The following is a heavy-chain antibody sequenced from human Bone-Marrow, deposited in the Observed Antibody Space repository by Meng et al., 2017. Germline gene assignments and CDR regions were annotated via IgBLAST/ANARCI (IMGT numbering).Heavy chain of an antibody. V-gene: IGHV4-30-4*01. J-gene: IGHJ4*02. Sequence: QVQLQESGPGLVEPSQTLSRNCTVSGGSMSSGNYYWSWIRQPPGKGLEWIGYIHHSGSAYYNPSLKSRVSISVDTSKNQFSLNLNSMTAADTAVYYCASFDHIPRRNYFDYWGQGTLVTVSS. D-gene: IGHD2-21*01. CDR1: GGSMSSGNYY. CDR2: IHHSGSA. CDR3: ASFDHIPRRNYFDY.